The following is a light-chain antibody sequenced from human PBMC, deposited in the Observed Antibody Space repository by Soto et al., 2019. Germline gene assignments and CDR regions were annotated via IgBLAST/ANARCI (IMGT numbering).Light chain of an antibody. CDR1: QSISSW. V-gene: IGKV1-5*01. Sequence: DIQMTQSPSTLSASVGDRVTITCRASQSISSWLAWYKQKPGKAPKLLIYDASSLESGVPSRFSGSGSATEFTLTINSLQPDDFATYYCHQYNSYLYTFGQGTKLEIK. CDR2: DAS. J-gene: IGKJ2*01. CDR3: HQYNSYLYT.